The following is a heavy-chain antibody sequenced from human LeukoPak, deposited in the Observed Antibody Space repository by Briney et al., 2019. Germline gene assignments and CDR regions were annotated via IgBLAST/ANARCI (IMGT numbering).Heavy chain of an antibody. J-gene: IGHJ4*02. CDR2: IYTSGST. Sequence: SQTLSLTCTVSGGSISSGSYYWSWIRQPAGKGLEWIGRIYTSGSTNYNPSLKSRVTISVDTSKNQFSLKLSSVTAADTALYYCARGYNDFWSGYYSDYWGQGTLVTVSS. V-gene: IGHV4-61*02. D-gene: IGHD3-3*01. CDR3: ARGYNDFWSGYYSDY. CDR1: GGSISSGSYY.